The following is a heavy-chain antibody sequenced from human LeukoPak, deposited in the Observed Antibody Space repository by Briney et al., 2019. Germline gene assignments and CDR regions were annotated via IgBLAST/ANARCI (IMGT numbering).Heavy chain of an antibody. D-gene: IGHD3-22*01. CDR2: TYYSGST. Sequence: SETLSLTCTVSGGSISSGDYYWSWIRDPPGNGLEGIGYTYYSGSTYYDPSLKSRVTISVDTSKNQFSLKLSSVTAADTAVYYCAGGRSYYDSSGYYLDAFDIWGQGTMVTVSS. J-gene: IGHJ3*02. CDR3: AGGRSYYDSSGYYLDAFDI. CDR1: GGSISSGDYY. V-gene: IGHV4-30-4*01.